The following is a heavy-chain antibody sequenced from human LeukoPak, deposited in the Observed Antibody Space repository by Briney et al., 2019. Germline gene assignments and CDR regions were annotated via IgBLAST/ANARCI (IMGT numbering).Heavy chain of an antibody. CDR3: ARVGGDYYGSGSYRY. V-gene: IGHV1-18*01. J-gene: IGHJ4*02. D-gene: IGHD3-10*01. Sequence: ASVKVSCKASGGTFSSYAISWVRQAPGQGLEWMGWISAYNGNTNYAQKLQGRVTMTTDTSTSTAYMELRSLRSDDTAVYYCARVGGDYYGSGSYRYWGQGTLVTVSS. CDR2: ISAYNGNT. CDR1: GGTFSSYA.